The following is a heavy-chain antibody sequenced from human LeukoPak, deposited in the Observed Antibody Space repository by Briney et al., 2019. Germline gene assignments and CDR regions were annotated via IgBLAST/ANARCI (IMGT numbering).Heavy chain of an antibody. CDR1: GFTFSSYS. CDR3: ARDAGYDFWSGYYTDY. V-gene: IGHV3-21*01. J-gene: IGHJ4*02. Sequence: GGSLRLSCAAPGFTFSSYSMNWVRQAPGKGLEWVSSISSSSSYIYYADSVKGRFTISRDNAKNSLYLQMNSLRAEDTAVYYCARDAGYDFWSGYYTDYWGQGTLVTVSS. CDR2: ISSSSSYI. D-gene: IGHD3-3*01.